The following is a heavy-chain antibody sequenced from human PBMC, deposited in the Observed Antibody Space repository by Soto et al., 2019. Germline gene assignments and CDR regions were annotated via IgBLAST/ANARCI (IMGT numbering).Heavy chain of an antibody. Sequence: GGSLRLSCSASGSAFRGYSIHWVRQAPGKGLEWITLISYDEATTFYADSVKGRFTISRDDSKNVSYLQMDSLRREDTGVYFCASQMYFFDSSGYFPPPIWGQGTLVPVSS. CDR3: ASQMYFFDSSGYFPPPI. J-gene: IGHJ4*02. D-gene: IGHD3-22*01. CDR1: GSAFRGYS. CDR2: ISYDEATT. V-gene: IGHV3-30-3*01.